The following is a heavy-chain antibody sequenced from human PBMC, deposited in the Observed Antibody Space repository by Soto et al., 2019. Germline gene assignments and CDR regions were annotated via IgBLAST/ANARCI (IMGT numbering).Heavy chain of an antibody. D-gene: IGHD3-3*01. CDR2: INHSGST. Sequence: SETLSLTCAVYGGSFSGYYWSWIRQPPGKGLEWIGEINHSGSTNYNPSLKSRVTISVDTSKNQFSLKLSSVTAADTAVYYCARASRYYDFWSGSRIFDPWGQGTPVTVSS. CDR3: ARASRYYDFWSGSRIFDP. CDR1: GGSFSGYY. V-gene: IGHV4-34*01. J-gene: IGHJ5*02.